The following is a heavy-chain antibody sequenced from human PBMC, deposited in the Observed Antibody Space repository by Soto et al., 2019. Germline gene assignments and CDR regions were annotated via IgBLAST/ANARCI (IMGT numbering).Heavy chain of an antibody. CDR1: GYSLTSGYY. CDR3: ARARIVVAGTIVDY. J-gene: IGHJ4*02. D-gene: IGHD6-19*01. Sequence: SETLSLTCAVSGYSLTSGYYCGWIRQPPGKGLEWIGSIYHSGDTYYNPSLKSRVTISVDTSKNHFSLKLTSVTAADTAVYYCARARIVVAGTIVDYWGRATLVTFSS. V-gene: IGHV4-38-2*01. CDR2: IYHSGDT.